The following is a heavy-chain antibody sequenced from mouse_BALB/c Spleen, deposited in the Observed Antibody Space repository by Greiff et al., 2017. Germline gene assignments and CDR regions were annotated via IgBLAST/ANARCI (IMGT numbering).Heavy chain of an antibody. D-gene: IGHD2-1*01. CDR3: ARLGGNYASYAMDY. Sequence: EVKVVESGGDLVKPGGSLKLSCAASGFTFSSYGMSWVRQTPDKRLEWVATISSGGSYTYYPDSVKGRFTISRDNAKNTLYLQMSSLKSEDTAMYYCARLGGNYASYAMDYWGQGTSVTVSS. CDR2: ISSGGSYT. CDR1: GFTFSSYG. V-gene: IGHV5-6*01. J-gene: IGHJ4*01.